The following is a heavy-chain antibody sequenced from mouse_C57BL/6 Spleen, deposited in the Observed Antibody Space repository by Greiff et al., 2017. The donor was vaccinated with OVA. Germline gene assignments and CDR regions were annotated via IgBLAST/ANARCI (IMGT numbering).Heavy chain of an antibody. V-gene: IGHV1-80*01. CDR3: AREYSRDYFDY. CDR2: IYPGDGDT. CDR1: GYAFSSYW. D-gene: IGHD5-1*01. Sequence: VQLQQSGAELVKPGASVKISCKASGYAFSSYWMNWVKQRPGEGLEWIGQIYPGDGDTNYNGKFKGKATLTADKSSSTAYMQLSSLTSEDSAVYFCAREYSRDYFDYWGQGTTLTVSS. J-gene: IGHJ2*01.